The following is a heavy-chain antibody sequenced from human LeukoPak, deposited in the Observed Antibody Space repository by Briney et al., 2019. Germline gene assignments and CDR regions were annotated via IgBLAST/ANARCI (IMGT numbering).Heavy chain of an antibody. Sequence: PGGSLRLACLASGFTVSSYYIFWVRQAPGKGLEWVSVIYSGGSTYYAESVKGRFSTSRDNSKNTLFLQMNALRAEDTAVYYCATNQRPYFYHGMDVWGQGTTVTVSS. CDR1: GFTVSSYY. CDR3: ATNQRPYFYHGMDV. V-gene: IGHV3-66*01. CDR2: IYSGGST. J-gene: IGHJ6*02. D-gene: IGHD3-9*01.